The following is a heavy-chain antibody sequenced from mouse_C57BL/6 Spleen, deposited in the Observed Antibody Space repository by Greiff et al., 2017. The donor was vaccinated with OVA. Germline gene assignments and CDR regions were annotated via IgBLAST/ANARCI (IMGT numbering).Heavy chain of an antibody. Sequence: VKLQQPGAELVKPGASVKLSCKASGYTFTSYWMHWVKQRPGRGLEWIGRIDPNSGGTKYNEKFKSKATLTVDKPSSTAYMQLSSLTSEDSAVYDCARDSSGSFYAMDDWGQGTSVTVSS. CDR3: ARDSSGSFYAMDD. CDR2: IDPNSGGT. CDR1: GYTFTSYW. D-gene: IGHD3-2*02. J-gene: IGHJ4*01. V-gene: IGHV1-72*01.